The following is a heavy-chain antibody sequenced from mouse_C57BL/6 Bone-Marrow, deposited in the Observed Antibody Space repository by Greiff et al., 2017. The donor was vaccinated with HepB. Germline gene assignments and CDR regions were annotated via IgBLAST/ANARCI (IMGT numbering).Heavy chain of an antibody. Sequence: EVQRVESGGGLVQPKGSLKLSCAASGFSFNTYAMNWVRQAPGKGLEWVARIRSKSNNYATYYADSVKDRFTISRDDSESMLYLQMNNLKTEETAMYYCVGNMNYDAMDYWGQGTSVTVSS. V-gene: IGHV10-1*01. D-gene: IGHD2-3*01. CDR1: GFSFNTYA. CDR3: VGNMNYDAMDY. CDR2: IRSKSNNYAT. J-gene: IGHJ4*01.